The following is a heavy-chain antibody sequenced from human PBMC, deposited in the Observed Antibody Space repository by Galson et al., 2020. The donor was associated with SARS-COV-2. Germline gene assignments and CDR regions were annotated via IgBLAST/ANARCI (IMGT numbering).Heavy chain of an antibody. D-gene: IGHD3-3*01. V-gene: IGHV3-30*04. J-gene: IGHJ6*02. Sequence: GGSLRLSCAASGFTFSSYAMHWVRQAPGKGLEWVAVISYDGSNKYYADSVKGRFTISRDNSKNTLYLQMNSLRAEDTAVYYCARPPSYYDFWSGYYIDYYYYYGMDVWGQGTTVTVSS. CDR3: ARPPSYYDFWSGYYIDYYYYYGMDV. CDR1: GFTFSSYA. CDR2: ISYDGSNK.